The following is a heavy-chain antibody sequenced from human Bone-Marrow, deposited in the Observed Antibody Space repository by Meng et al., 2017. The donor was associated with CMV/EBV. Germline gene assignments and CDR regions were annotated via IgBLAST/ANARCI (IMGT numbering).Heavy chain of an antibody. CDR1: GYTFTGYY. CDR2: MNPNSGNT. V-gene: IGHV1-8*02. CDR3: ARGFRYNWNFFFGY. D-gene: IGHD1-7*01. Sequence: ASVKVSCKASGYTFTGYYMHWVRQAPGQGLEWMGWMNPNSGNTGYAQKFQGRVTMTRNTSISTAYMELSSLRSKDTAVYYCARGFRYNWNFFFGYWGQGTLVTVSS. J-gene: IGHJ4*02.